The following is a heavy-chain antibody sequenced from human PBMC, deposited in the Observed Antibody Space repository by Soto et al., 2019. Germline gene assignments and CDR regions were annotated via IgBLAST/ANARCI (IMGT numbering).Heavy chain of an antibody. J-gene: IGHJ4*02. CDR1: GFTFTSYW. CDR2: IKQDGSSK. V-gene: IGHV3-7*05. CDR3: ARLRFILLDRDFDF. D-gene: IGHD2-15*01. Sequence: EVQLVESGGGLVQPGGSLRLSCAASGFTFTSYWMSWVRQAPGKGLEWVANIKQDGSSKYYGDSVKGRFTVSRDNAKSSIYLQMDRLREDDTAVYRCARLRFILLDRDFDFWGQGILVTVSS.